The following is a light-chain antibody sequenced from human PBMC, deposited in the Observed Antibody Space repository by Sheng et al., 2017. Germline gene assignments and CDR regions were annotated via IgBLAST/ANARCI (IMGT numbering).Light chain of an antibody. CDR1: ESVNSE. V-gene: IGKV3D-15*01. Sequence: EIVMTQSPGTLSVSPGERATLSCRASESVNSELAWYQQKPGQAPRLLIYDTSSRATGIPDRFSGSGSGTDFTLTISRLEPEDFAVYYCQQYNNWITFGQGTRLEIK. CDR3: QQYNNWIT. CDR2: DTS. J-gene: IGKJ5*01.